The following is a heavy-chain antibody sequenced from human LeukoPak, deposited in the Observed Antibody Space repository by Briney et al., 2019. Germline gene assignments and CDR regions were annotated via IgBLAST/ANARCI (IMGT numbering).Heavy chain of an antibody. V-gene: IGHV4-31*03. J-gene: IGHJ3*02. CDR1: GGSISSGGYY. CDR3: ARSITIFGADAFDI. Sequence: SETLSLTCTVSGGSISSGGYYWSWIRQHPGKGLEWIVYIYYSGSTYYNPSLKSRVTISVDTSKNQFPLKLSSVTAAGTAVYYCARSITIFGADAFDIWGQGTMVTVSS. D-gene: IGHD3-3*01. CDR2: IYYSGST.